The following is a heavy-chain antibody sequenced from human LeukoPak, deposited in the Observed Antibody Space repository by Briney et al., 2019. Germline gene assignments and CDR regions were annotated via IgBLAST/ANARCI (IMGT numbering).Heavy chain of an antibody. CDR3: ARGMGYCSSTSCYTFPIGAFDI. CDR2: IIPIFGTA. Sequence: ASVKVSCKASGGTFSSYAISWVRQAPGQGLEWMGGIIPIFGTANYAQKFQGRVTITTDEPTSTAYMELSSLRSEDTAVYYCARGMGYCSSTSCYTFPIGAFDIWGQGTMVTVSS. V-gene: IGHV1-69*05. D-gene: IGHD2-2*02. CDR1: GGTFSSYA. J-gene: IGHJ3*02.